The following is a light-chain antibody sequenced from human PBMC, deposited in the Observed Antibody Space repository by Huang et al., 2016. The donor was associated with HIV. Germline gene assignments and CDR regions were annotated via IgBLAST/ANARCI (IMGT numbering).Light chain of an antibody. Sequence: EIVMTQSPATLSVSPGERATLSCRASQSITHSLAWYQQKSGQAPRLLIYGASTRATGIPARFSGSGSETAFTLTIDSLQSEDFALYYCQQYNNWPPSITFGQGTRLEI. V-gene: IGKV3-15*01. J-gene: IGKJ5*01. CDR3: QQYNNWPPSIT. CDR1: QSITHS. CDR2: GAS.